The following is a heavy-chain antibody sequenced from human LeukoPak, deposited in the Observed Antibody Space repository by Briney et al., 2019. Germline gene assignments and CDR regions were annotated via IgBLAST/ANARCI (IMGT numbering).Heavy chain of an antibody. D-gene: IGHD6-13*01. CDR2: ISSSGSTI. V-gene: IGHV3-11*01. Sequence: SGGSLRLSCAASGFTFSDYYMSWIRQAPGKGLEWVSYISSSGSTIYYADSVKGRFTISRDNAKNSLYLQMNSLRAEDTAVYYCARMSSSWYRIYYYYYYMDVWGKGTTVTVSS. CDR1: GFTFSDYY. J-gene: IGHJ6*03. CDR3: ARMSSSWYRIYYYYYYMDV.